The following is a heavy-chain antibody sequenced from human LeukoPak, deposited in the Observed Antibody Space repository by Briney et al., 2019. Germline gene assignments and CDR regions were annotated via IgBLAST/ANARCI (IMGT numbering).Heavy chain of an antibody. CDR2: INHSGST. D-gene: IGHD4-17*01. J-gene: IGHJ4*02. V-gene: IGHV4-34*01. CDR3: ARDSTVTRKIDY. CDR1: GGSFSGYY. Sequence: SETLSLTCAVYGGSFSGYYWSWIRQPPGMGLEWIGEINHSGSTNYNPSLKSRVTISVDTSKNQFSPKLSSVTAADTAVYYCARDSTVTRKIDYWGQGTLVTVSS.